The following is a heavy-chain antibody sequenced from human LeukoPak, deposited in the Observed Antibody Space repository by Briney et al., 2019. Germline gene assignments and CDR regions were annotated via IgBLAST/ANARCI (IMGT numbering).Heavy chain of an antibody. Sequence: GGSLRLSCAASGFTFSSFWMTWVRQVPGKGLEWVANIKEDGSERYYVDSVKGRFTISRDNAANSVYLQMDSLTAEDTAVYYCVRGYTYGPHWGQGTLVTVSP. CDR3: VRGYTYGPH. J-gene: IGHJ4*02. D-gene: IGHD5-18*01. V-gene: IGHV3-7*01. CDR1: GFTFSSFW. CDR2: IKEDGSER.